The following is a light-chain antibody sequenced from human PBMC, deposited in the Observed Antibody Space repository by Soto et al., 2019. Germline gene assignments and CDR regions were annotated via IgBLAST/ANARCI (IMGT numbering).Light chain of an antibody. J-gene: IGLJ2*01. CDR1: SSDVGGYNY. Sequence: QSVLTQPASVSGSPGQSITISCTGTSSDVGGYNYVSWYQQHPGKAPKLIIYDVSNRPSGVSNRFSGSKSGNTASLTISGLQAEDEADYYCSSYTSSSTLVFGGGTKRTV. V-gene: IGLV2-14*01. CDR3: SSYTSSSTLV. CDR2: DVS.